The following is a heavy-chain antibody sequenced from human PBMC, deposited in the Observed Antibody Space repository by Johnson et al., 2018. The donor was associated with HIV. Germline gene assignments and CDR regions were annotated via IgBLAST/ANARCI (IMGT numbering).Heavy chain of an antibody. CDR2: IYSGGST. V-gene: IGHV3-66*01. Sequence: MLLVESGVGLVQPGGSLRLSCAASGFTVSRNYMSWVRQAPGKGLEWVSVIYSGGSTYYADSVKGRFTISRDNSKNTLYLQMNSLRAEDTAVYYCARDIRESFGSYDSSGSGLGAFDIWGQGTMVTVSS. CDR3: ARDIRESFGSYDSSGSGLGAFDI. CDR1: GFTVSRNY. D-gene: IGHD3-22*01. J-gene: IGHJ3*02.